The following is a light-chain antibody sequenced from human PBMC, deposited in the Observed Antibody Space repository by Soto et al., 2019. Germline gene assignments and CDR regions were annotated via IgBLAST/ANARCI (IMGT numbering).Light chain of an antibody. Sequence: QSALTQPASVSGSPGQSITISCTGTSSDVGGYNYVSWYQQHPGKAPKLMIYGVTNRPSGVSNRFSGSKSGNTATLTISGLQADDEAEYYCSSYTTSTTLSVVFGGGTKLTVL. CDR2: GVT. V-gene: IGLV2-14*01. J-gene: IGLJ2*01. CDR1: SSDVGGYNY. CDR3: SSYTTSTTLSVV.